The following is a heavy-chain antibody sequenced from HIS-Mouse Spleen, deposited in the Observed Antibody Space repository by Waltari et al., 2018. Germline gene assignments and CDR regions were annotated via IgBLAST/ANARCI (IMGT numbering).Heavy chain of an antibody. Sequence: QLQLQESGPGLVKPSETLSLTCTVSGGSISSSSYYWGWIRQPPGKGLEGIGSIYYSGSTYYTPSLKSRVTISVDTSKNQFSLKLSSVTAADTAVYYCASRYSSSSQFGYWGQGTLVTVSS. CDR2: IYYSGST. CDR3: ASRYSSSSQFGY. CDR1: GGSISSSSYY. V-gene: IGHV4-39*07. J-gene: IGHJ4*02. D-gene: IGHD6-6*01.